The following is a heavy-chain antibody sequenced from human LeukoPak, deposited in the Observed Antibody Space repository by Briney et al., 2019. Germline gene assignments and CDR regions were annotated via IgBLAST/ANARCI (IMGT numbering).Heavy chain of an antibody. CDR1: AFTFSSYW. CDR3: AKETSY. CDR2: IKEDGSER. J-gene: IGHJ4*02. V-gene: IGHV3-7*01. D-gene: IGHD1-7*01. Sequence: PGGSLRLSCAASAFTFSSYWMTWVRQAPGKGLEWVANIKEDGSERYYVDSVKGRFTISRDNSKNTLYLQMNSLRAEDTAVYYCAKETSYWGQGTLVTVSS.